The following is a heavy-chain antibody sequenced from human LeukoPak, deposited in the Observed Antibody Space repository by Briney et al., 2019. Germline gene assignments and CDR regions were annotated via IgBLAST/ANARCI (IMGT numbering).Heavy chain of an antibody. CDR1: GFTFSSYS. J-gene: IGHJ5*02. CDR3: ARTPPSHYDFWSSPGWFDP. D-gene: IGHD3-3*01. Sequence: GGSLRLSRAASGFTFSSYSMNWVRQAPGKGLEWVSYISSSGSTIYYADSVKGRFTISRDNAKNSLYLQMNSLRAEDTAVYYCARTPPSHYDFWSSPGWFDPWGQGTLVTVSS. V-gene: IGHV3-48*04. CDR2: ISSSGSTI.